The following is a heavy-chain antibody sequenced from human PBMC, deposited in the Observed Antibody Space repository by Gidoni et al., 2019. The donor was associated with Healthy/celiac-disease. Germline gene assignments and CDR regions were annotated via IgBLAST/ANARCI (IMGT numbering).Heavy chain of an antibody. CDR1: GYTFTGYY. J-gene: IGHJ5*02. CDR3: ARAIAVAGTQYGWFDP. D-gene: IGHD6-19*01. CDR2: INPNSGGT. Sequence: QVQLVQSGAEVKKPGASVKVSCKASGYTFTGYYMHWVRQAPGQGLEWMGWINPNSGGTNYAQKFQGRVTMTRDTSISTAYMELSRLRSDDTAVYYCARAIAVAGTQYGWFDPWGQGTLVTVSS. V-gene: IGHV1-2*02.